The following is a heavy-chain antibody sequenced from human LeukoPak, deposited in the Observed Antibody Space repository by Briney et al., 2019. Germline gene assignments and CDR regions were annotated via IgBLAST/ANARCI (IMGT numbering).Heavy chain of an antibody. D-gene: IGHD1-26*01. CDR1: GITFSTYW. Sequence: GGSLRLSCAASGITFSTYWMHWVRQAPGKGLEWVSRISSDGGGANYADSVMGRFTTSRDNAKNTLYLQMKSLRAEDTAVYYCATDFKRVVGTTGYALDVWGQGTTVTVSS. CDR3: ATDFKRVVGTTGYALDV. CDR2: ISSDGGGA. J-gene: IGHJ6*02. V-gene: IGHV3-74*01.